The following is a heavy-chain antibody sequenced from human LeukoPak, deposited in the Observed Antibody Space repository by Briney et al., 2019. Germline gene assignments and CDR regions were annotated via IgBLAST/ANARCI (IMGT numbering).Heavy chain of an antibody. CDR1: GFTFGSYA. J-gene: IGHJ5*02. CDR2: ISASGGST. CDR3: AKASARSELYGPSDR. D-gene: IGHD1-14*01. Sequence: GGSLRLSCAASGFTFGSYAMGWVRQPPGKGLDWVSTISASGGSTYYADSVKGRFTISRDNSKNTVYLQMDSLRAEDTAVYYCAKASARSELYGPSDRWGQGTLVTVSS. V-gene: IGHV3-23*01.